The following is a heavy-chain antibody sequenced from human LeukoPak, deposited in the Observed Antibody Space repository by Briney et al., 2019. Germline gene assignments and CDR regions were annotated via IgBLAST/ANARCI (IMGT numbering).Heavy chain of an antibody. CDR1: GFTFSSYS. Sequence: GGSLRLSCAASGFTFSSYSMNWVRQAPGKGLEWVSSISSSSSYIYYADSVKGRFTISRDNAKNSLYLQMNSLRAEDTAVYYCAREGLHNYMDVWGKGTTVTVSS. CDR3: AREGLHNYMDV. CDR2: ISSSSSYI. D-gene: IGHD3-16*01. J-gene: IGHJ6*03. V-gene: IGHV3-21*01.